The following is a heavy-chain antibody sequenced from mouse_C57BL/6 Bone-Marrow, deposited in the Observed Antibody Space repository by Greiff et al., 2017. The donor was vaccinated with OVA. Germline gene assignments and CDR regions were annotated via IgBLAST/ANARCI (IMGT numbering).Heavy chain of an antibody. CDR3: AREHHFDY. Sequence: EVHLVESGGGLVKPGGSLKLSCAASGFTFSDYGMHWVRQAPEKGLEWVAYISSGSSTIYYADTVKGRFTISRDNAKNTLFLQMTSLRSEDTAMYYCAREHHFDYWGQGTTLTVSS. J-gene: IGHJ2*01. V-gene: IGHV5-17*01. CDR1: GFTFSDYG. CDR2: ISSGSSTI.